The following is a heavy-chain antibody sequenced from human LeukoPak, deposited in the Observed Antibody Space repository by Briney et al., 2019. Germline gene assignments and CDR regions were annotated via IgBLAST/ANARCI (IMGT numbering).Heavy chain of an antibody. CDR1: GFTFSSYG. D-gene: IGHD6-13*01. CDR2: IRYDGSNK. J-gene: IGHJ6*03. V-gene: IGHV3-30*02. CDR3: AKGPTGSSSWFQDYYYMDV. Sequence: GGSLRLSCAASGFTFSSYGMHWVRQAPGKGLEWVAFIRYDGSNKYYADSVKGRFTISRDNSKNTLYLQMNSLRAEDTAVYYCAKGPTGSSSWFQDYYYMDVWGKGTTVTISS.